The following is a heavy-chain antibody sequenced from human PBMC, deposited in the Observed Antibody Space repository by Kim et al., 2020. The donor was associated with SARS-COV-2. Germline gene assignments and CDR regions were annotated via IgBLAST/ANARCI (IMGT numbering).Heavy chain of an antibody. V-gene: IGHV4-39*01. CDR1: GGSISSSSYY. Sequence: SETLSLTCTVSGGSISSSSYYWGWIRQPPGKGLEWIGSIYYSGSTYYNPSLKSRVTISVDTSKNQFSLKLSSVTAADTAVYYCARRTRGGGPDPWGQGTL. D-gene: IGHD3-16*01. CDR3: ARRTRGGGPDP. CDR2: IYYSGST. J-gene: IGHJ5*02.